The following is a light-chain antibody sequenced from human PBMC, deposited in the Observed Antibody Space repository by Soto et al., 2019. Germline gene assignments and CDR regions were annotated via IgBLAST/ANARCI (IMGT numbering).Light chain of an antibody. Sequence: DIQMTLSPSSLSASIRHRLTITCRASQTISSYLTWYQQKPGKAPRLLIYDASSLQGGVPSRFSGSGSGTDFTLTISSLQPEDFATYYCQQSSSTQKTFGQGTKVDI. CDR1: QTISSY. CDR3: QQSSSTQKT. V-gene: IGKV1-39*01. J-gene: IGKJ1*01. CDR2: DAS.